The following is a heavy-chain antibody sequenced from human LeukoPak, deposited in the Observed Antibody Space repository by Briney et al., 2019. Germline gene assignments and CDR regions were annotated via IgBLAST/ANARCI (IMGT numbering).Heavy chain of an antibody. CDR3: ARAIAVVAYFDY. Sequence: PGGSLRLSCAASGLTFSSYAMSWVRQAPGKGLEWVSAISGNGGSTYYADSVKGRFTISRDNSKNTLYLQMNSLRAEDTAVYYCARAIAVVAYFDYWGQGTLVTVSS. J-gene: IGHJ4*02. V-gene: IGHV3-23*01. CDR2: ISGNGGST. CDR1: GLTFSSYA. D-gene: IGHD6-19*01.